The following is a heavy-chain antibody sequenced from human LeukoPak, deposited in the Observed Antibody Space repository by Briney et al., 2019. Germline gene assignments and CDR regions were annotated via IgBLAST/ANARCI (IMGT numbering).Heavy chain of an antibody. Sequence: SETLSLTCSVSGGSISSYYWSWIRQPPGKGLEWIGYLYYNGSTNSNTSLKSRVTMSVDTSKNQYSLKLRSVTAADTAVYYCARGGSGISNAFDIWGQGTMVTVSS. J-gene: IGHJ3*02. V-gene: IGHV4-59*01. D-gene: IGHD3-10*01. CDR1: GGSISSYY. CDR3: ARGGSGISNAFDI. CDR2: LYYNGST.